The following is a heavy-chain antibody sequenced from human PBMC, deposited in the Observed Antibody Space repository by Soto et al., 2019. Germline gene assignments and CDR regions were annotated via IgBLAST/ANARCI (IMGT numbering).Heavy chain of an antibody. CDR1: GYTFTGYY. J-gene: IGHJ3*02. V-gene: IGHV1-2*04. CDR2: INPNSGGT. D-gene: IGHD3-22*01. Sequence: ASVKVSCKASGYTFTGYYMHWVRQAPGQGLEWMGWINPNSGGTNYAQKFQGWVTMTRDTSISTAYMELSRLRSDDTAVYYCARDLRDYYEXGAGDAFDIWGQGTMVPVSS. CDR3: ARDLRDYYEXGAGDAFDI.